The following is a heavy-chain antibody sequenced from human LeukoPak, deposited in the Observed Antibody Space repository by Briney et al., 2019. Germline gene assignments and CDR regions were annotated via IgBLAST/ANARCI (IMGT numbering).Heavy chain of an antibody. CDR2: ISWNSGSI. J-gene: IGHJ4*02. CDR1: GFTFDDYA. D-gene: IGHD6-19*01. CDR3: AKAVGAVADNYFDY. Sequence: GRSLRLSCAASGFTFDDYAMHWVRQAPGKGLEWVSGISWNSGSIGYADSVKGRFTISRDNAKNSLYLQMNSLRAEDMALYYCAKAVGAVADNYFDYWGQGTLVTVSS. V-gene: IGHV3-9*03.